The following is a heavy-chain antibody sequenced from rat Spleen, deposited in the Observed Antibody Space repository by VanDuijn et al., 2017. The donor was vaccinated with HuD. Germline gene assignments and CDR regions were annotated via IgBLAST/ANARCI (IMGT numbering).Heavy chain of an antibody. D-gene: IGHD1-8*01. CDR2: ITNSGGST. V-gene: IGHV5-31*01. Sequence: EVQLVESGGGLVQPGRSLKLSCVASGFTFNNYWMTWIRQAPGKGLEWVASITNSGGSTYYRDSVKGRFTISRDNAKSTLYLQMDSMRSEDTATYYCTRDVVATGYFDYWGQGVMVTVSS. J-gene: IGHJ2*01. CDR3: TRDVVATGYFDY. CDR1: GFTFNNYW.